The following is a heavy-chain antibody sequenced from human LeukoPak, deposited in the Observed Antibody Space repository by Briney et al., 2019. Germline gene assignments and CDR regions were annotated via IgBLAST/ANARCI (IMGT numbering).Heavy chain of an antibody. Sequence: SETLSLTCTVPGGSISSYYWSWIRQPPGKGLEWIGEINHSGSTNYKTSLKSRATISVDASTNQFSLELRSLTAADTGVYYCARGPDQFHTFDYWGQGTLVTVSS. V-gene: IGHV4-34*01. J-gene: IGHJ4*02. D-gene: IGHD2-21*01. CDR1: GGSISSYY. CDR2: INHSGST. CDR3: ARGPDQFHTFDY.